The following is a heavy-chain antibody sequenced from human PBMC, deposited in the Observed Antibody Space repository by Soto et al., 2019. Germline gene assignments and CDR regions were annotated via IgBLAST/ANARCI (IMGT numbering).Heavy chain of an antibody. D-gene: IGHD1-1*01. V-gene: IGHV3-49*03. CDR1: GFTFDDYP. J-gene: IGHJ3*02. CDR2: IRNKAYGETT. Sequence: GGSLRLSCTTSGFTFDDYPMSLFRQAPGKGLEFVSYIRNKAYGETTEYAASVRGRFTISRDDSISIAYLQMNSLKTDDTALYYCARAVRVVGDAFDTWGQGTMVTVSS. CDR3: ARAVRVVGDAFDT.